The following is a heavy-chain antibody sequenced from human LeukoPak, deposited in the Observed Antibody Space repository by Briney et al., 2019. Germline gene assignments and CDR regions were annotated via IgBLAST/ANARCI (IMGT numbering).Heavy chain of an antibody. V-gene: IGHV4-61*02. CDR3: ATDGYYYYMDV. J-gene: IGHJ6*03. CDR1: GGSISSGSYY. Sequence: PSQTLSLTCTVSGGSISSGSYYWTWIRQSAGKGLEWIGRIYTSGSTNYNPSLKSRVTMSVDTSKNQFSLQLSSVTAADTAVYYCATDGYYYYMDVWGKGTTVTVSS. CDR2: IYTSGST.